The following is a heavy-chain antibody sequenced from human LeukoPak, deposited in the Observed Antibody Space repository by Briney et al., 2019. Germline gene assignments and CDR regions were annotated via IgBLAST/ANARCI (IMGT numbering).Heavy chain of an antibody. CDR1: GGSISSYY. CDR3: ARDPGLYGSGSYSYYFDY. V-gene: IGHV4-4*07. CDR2: IYTSGST. J-gene: IGHJ4*02. D-gene: IGHD3-10*01. Sequence: SETLSLTCTVSGGSISSYYWSWIRQPAGKGLEWIGRIYTSGSTNYNPSLKSRVTMSVDTSKNQFSLKLSSVTAADTAVYYCARDPGLYGSGSYSYYFDYWGQGTLVTVSS.